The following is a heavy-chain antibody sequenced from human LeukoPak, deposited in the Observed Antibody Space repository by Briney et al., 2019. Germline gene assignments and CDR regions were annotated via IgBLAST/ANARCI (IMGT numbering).Heavy chain of an antibody. CDR3: ARGRTAAGTFWFDP. Sequence: SETLSLTCTVSGGSISSGSYYWSWIRQPAGKGLEWIGRIYTSGSTNYNPSLKSRVTISADTSKNQFSLKLSSVTAADTAVYYCARGRTAAGTFWFDPWGQGTLVTVSS. CDR2: IYTSGST. J-gene: IGHJ5*02. CDR1: GGSISSGSYY. D-gene: IGHD6-13*01. V-gene: IGHV4-61*02.